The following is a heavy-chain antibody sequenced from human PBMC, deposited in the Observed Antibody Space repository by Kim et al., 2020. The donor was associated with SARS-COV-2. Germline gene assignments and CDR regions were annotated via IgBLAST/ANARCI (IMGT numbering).Heavy chain of an antibody. V-gene: IGHV3-74*01. J-gene: IGHJ4*02. CDR3: VRDPYSEYYF. CDR2: T. D-gene: IGHD1-26*01. Sequence: TNYADSCKGRFTISRDNAKNTLYLQMNSLRVEDTAVYYCVRDPYSEYYFWGQGTLVTVSS.